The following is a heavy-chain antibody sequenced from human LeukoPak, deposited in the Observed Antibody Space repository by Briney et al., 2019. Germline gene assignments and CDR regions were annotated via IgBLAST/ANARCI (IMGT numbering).Heavy chain of an antibody. J-gene: IGHJ4*02. CDR2: IKSKTDGGTT. CDR3: TTTHLWFGEQTDY. CDR1: GFTFSNAW. D-gene: IGHD3-10*01. Sequence: GGSLRLSCAASGFTFSNAWMSWVRQAPGKGLEWVGRIKSKTDGGTTDYAAPVKGRFTISRDDSKNTLYLQMNSLKTEDTAVYYCTTTHLWFGEQTDYWGQGTLVTVSS. V-gene: IGHV3-15*01.